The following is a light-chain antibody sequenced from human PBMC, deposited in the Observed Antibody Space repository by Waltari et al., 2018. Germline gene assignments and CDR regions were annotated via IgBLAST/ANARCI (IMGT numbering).Light chain of an antibody. CDR3: SSYTTDSLGV. V-gene: IGLV2-14*03. Sequence: QSALTQPASVSGSPGQSISISCPGTSSDVGGYDYVSWYQHHPGKAPKLMIYDVTHRPSGVPNRFSGSKSGITASLTISGLQPEDEADYYCSSYTTDSLGVFGGGTKLTVL. CDR2: DVT. CDR1: SSDVGGYDY. J-gene: IGLJ2*01.